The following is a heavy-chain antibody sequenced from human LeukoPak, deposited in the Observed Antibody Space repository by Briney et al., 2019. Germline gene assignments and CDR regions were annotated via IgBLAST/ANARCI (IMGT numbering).Heavy chain of an antibody. V-gene: IGHV3-7*01. Sequence: GGSLRLSCATSGFTFENYWMHWVRQAPGKGLEWVANIKQDDSEKYYVDSVRGRFTISRDNAKNSLYLQMNSLEVEDTAVYYCARGSSFGSYWGQGTLVTVSS. D-gene: IGHD6-6*01. CDR1: GFTFENYW. J-gene: IGHJ4*02. CDR2: IKQDDSEK. CDR3: ARGSSFGSY.